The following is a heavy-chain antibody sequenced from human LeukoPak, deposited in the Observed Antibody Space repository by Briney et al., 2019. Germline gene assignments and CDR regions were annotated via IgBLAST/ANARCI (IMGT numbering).Heavy chain of an antibody. J-gene: IGHJ4*02. Sequence: GGSLRLSCAASGFTFSSYSMNWVRQAPGKGLEWVSSITSSSYIYYADSMKGRFTISRDNARNSLYLQMNSLRAEDTAVYYCAKDKAVTYYYDSSGYYHDYWGQGTLVTVSS. CDR1: GFTFSSYS. CDR2: ITSSSYI. CDR3: AKDKAVTYYYDSSGYYHDY. V-gene: IGHV3-21*04. D-gene: IGHD3-22*01.